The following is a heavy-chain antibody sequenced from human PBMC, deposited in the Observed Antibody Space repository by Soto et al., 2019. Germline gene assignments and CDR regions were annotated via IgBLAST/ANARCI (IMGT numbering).Heavy chain of an antibody. CDR1: GGTFSSYT. Sequence: SVKVSCKASGGTFSSYTISWVRQAPGQGLEWMGRIIPILGIANYAQKFQGRVTITADKSTSTAYMELSSLRSEDTAVYYCARGRYDILTVYSPDAFEIWGQGTMVTVSS. CDR2: IIPILGIA. V-gene: IGHV1-69*02. CDR3: ARGRYDILTVYSPDAFEI. D-gene: IGHD3-9*01. J-gene: IGHJ3*02.